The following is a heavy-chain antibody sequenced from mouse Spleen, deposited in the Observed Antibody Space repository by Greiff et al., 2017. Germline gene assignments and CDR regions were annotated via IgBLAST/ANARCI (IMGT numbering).Heavy chain of an antibody. V-gene: IGHV5-9*01. CDR1: GFTFSSYA. Sequence: EVMLVESGGGLVKLGGSLKLSCAASGFTFSSYAMSWVRQTPEKRLEWVATISSGGGNTYYPDSVKGRFTISRDNAKNTLYLQMSSLKSEDTAMYYCARHEGTATDFDVWGAGTTVTVSS. J-gene: IGHJ1*01. CDR3: ARHEGTATDFDV. CDR2: ISSGGGNT. D-gene: IGHD1-2*01.